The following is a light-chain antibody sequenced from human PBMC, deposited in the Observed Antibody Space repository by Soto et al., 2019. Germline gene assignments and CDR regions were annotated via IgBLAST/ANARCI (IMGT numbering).Light chain of an antibody. CDR1: QSLRSSY. Sequence: EVVLTQSPNTLSLSPGERATLSCWASQSLRSSYLAWYQRKPGQAPRLLMFGASRRATGIPDRFNGSGSGTYFILTLSRLEPDEAAVFFCHQPCTSPYTFAQGPVFEIQ. CDR2: GAS. J-gene: IGKJ2*01. CDR3: HQPCTSPYT. V-gene: IGKV3-20*01.